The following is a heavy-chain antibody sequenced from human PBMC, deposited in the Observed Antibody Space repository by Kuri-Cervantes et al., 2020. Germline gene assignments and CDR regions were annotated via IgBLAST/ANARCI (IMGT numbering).Heavy chain of an antibody. CDR2: IDTDGSST. Sequence: GESLKISCAASGFTFSTFWMHWVRQAPGKGLVWVSRIDTDGSSTNYADSVKGRFTISRDNSKNTLYLQMNSLRAEDTAVYYCARSIAVADNYWGQGTLVTVSS. CDR3: ARSIAVADNY. V-gene: IGHV3-74*01. D-gene: IGHD6-19*01. CDR1: GFTFSTFW. J-gene: IGHJ4*02.